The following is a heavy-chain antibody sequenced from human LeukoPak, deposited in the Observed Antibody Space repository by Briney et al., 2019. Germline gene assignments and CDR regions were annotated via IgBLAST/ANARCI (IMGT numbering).Heavy chain of an antibody. V-gene: IGHV1-8*03. Sequence: ASVKVSCKASGYTFTGYYMHWVRQATGQGLEWMGWMNPNSGNTGYAQKFQGRVTITRNTSISTAYMELSSLRSEDTAVYYCARSPTSLLWFGTRKNWFDPWGQGTLVTVSS. J-gene: IGHJ5*02. D-gene: IGHD3-10*01. CDR1: GYTFTGYY. CDR3: ARSPTSLLWFGTRKNWFDP. CDR2: MNPNSGNT.